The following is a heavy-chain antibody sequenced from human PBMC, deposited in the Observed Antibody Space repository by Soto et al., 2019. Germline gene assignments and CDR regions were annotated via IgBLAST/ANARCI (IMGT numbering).Heavy chain of an antibody. J-gene: IGHJ6*02. CDR3: ARDMTYYDFWSGFPYGMDV. Sequence: GGSLRLSCAASGFTFSSYWMSWVRQAPGKGLEWVANIKQDGSEKYYVDSVKGRFTISRDNAKNSLYLQMNSLRAEDTAVYYCARDMTYYDFWSGFPYGMDVWGQGTTVTVSS. V-gene: IGHV3-7*01. CDR1: GFTFSSYW. CDR2: IKQDGSEK. D-gene: IGHD3-3*01.